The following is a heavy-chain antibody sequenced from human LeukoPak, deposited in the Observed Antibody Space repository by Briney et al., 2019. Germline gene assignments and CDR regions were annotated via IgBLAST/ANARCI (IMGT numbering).Heavy chain of an antibody. D-gene: IGHD6-6*01. CDR2: IYSGGST. CDR1: GFTFDTSW. Sequence: GGSLRLSCAASGFTFDTSWMHWVRQAPGKGLEWVSVIYSGGSTYYSDSVQGRFTISRDTSKNTLYLQMNSLRAEDTAVYYCARSYSSSSGGLYYFDYWGQGTLVTVSS. CDR3: ARSYSSSSGGLYYFDY. V-gene: IGHV3-53*01. J-gene: IGHJ4*02.